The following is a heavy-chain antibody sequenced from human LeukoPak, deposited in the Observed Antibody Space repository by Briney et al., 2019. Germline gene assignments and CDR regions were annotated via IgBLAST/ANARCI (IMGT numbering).Heavy chain of an antibody. D-gene: IGHD3-9*01. J-gene: IGHJ6*02. V-gene: IGHV4-59*01. CDR3: ARATYYDILTGYYTVYGMDV. Sequence: SETLSLTCTVSGGSISSYYWSWIRQPPGKGLEWIGYISYSGSTNFNPSLKSRVTISVDTSKNQFSLKLSSVTAADTAVYYCARATYYDILTGYYTVYGMDVWGQGTTVTVSS. CDR1: GGSISSYY. CDR2: ISYSGST.